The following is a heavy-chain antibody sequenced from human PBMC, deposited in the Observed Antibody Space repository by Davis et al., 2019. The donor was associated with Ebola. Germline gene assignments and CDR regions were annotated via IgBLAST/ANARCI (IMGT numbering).Heavy chain of an antibody. CDR1: GGSFSGYY. Sequence: MPSETLSLTCAVYGGSFSGYYWSWIRQPPGKGLEWIGEINHSGSTNYNPSLKGRVTISVDTSKNQFSLKLSSVTAADTAVYYCARAAAGTYYYYGMDVWGQGTTVTVSS. D-gene: IGHD6-13*01. CDR3: ARAAAGTYYYYGMDV. V-gene: IGHV4-34*01. CDR2: INHSGST. J-gene: IGHJ6*02.